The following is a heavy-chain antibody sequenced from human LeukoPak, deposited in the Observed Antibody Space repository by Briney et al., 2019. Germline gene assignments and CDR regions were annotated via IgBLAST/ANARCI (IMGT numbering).Heavy chain of an antibody. Sequence: GGSLRLSCAASGFTFSSYAMSWVRQAPGKGLEWVSVIVGGGGSAYYADSVKGRFTVSRDNSKNTLYLQMNSLRAEDTAVYYCAKDSSAYDAYYFDYWGQGTLVTVSS. J-gene: IGHJ4*02. D-gene: IGHD3-22*01. CDR3: AKDSSAYDAYYFDY. CDR1: GFTFSSYA. V-gene: IGHV3-23*01. CDR2: IVGGGGSA.